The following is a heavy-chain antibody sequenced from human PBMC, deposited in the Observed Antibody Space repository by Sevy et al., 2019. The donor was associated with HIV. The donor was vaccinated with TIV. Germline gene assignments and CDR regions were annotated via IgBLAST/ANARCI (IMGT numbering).Heavy chain of an antibody. D-gene: IGHD1-26*01. J-gene: IGHJ6*02. Sequence: GESLKISCKGSGYSFSTYWIAWVRQMPGKGLEWMGIIFPDDSDIRYSPSYQGLVTISADNSISTAYLQWSSLKASDTATYYCARARGMPHYYYGMDVWGQGTTVTVSS. CDR1: GYSFSTYW. CDR3: ARARGMPHYYYGMDV. V-gene: IGHV5-51*01. CDR2: IFPDDSDI.